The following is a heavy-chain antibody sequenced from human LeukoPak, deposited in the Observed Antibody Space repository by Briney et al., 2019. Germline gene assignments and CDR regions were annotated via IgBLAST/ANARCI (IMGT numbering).Heavy chain of an antibody. J-gene: IGHJ3*02. CDR1: GFTFSSYA. D-gene: IGHD6-19*01. CDR2: ISGSGGST. Sequence: PGGSLRLSCAASGFTFSSYAMSWVRQAPGKGLEWVSAISGSGGSTYYADSVKGRFTISRDNSKNTLYLQMNSLRAEDTAVYYCAKEGYTRSSGRLDAFDIWGQGTMVTVSS. V-gene: IGHV3-23*01. CDR3: AKEGYTRSSGRLDAFDI.